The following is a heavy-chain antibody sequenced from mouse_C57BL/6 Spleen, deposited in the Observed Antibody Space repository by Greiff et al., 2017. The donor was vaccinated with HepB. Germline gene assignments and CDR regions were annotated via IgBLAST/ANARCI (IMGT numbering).Heavy chain of an antibody. V-gene: IGHV5-4*03. CDR3: ARLGKYFDV. CDR2: ISDGGSYT. CDR1: GFTFSSYA. Sequence: EVKLQESGGGLVKPGGSLKLSCAASGFTFSSYAMSWVRQTPEKRLEWVATISDGGSYTYYPDNVKGRFTISRDNAKNNLYLQMSHLKSEDTAMYYCARLGKYFDVWGTGTTVTVSS. J-gene: IGHJ1*03. D-gene: IGHD4-1*01.